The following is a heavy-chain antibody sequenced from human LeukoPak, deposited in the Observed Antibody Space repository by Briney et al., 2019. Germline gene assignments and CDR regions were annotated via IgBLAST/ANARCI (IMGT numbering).Heavy chain of an antibody. CDR2: INHSGST. Sequence: NPSETLSLTCAVYGGSFSGYYWSWIRPPPGEGAGWIGEINHSGSTNYNPSLKSRVTLSVDTSKNQFSLKLSSVTAADTAVYYCATGITGTTRWFDPWGQGTLVTVSS. J-gene: IGHJ5*02. CDR3: ATGITGTTRWFDP. CDR1: GGSFSGYY. D-gene: IGHD1-7*01. V-gene: IGHV4-34*01.